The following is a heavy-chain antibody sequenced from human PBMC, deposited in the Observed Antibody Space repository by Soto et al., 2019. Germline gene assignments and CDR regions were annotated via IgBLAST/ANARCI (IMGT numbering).Heavy chain of an antibody. J-gene: IGHJ6*02. CDR1: GGSISSGGYS. D-gene: IGHD2-2*01. CDR2: IYHSGST. V-gene: IGHV4-30-2*01. Sequence: SETLSLTCAVSGGSISSGGYSWSWIRQPPGKGLEWIGYIYHSGSTYYNPSLKSRVTISVDRSKNQFSLKLSSVTAADTAVYYCARALTWPAARGYYYYGMDVWGQGTTVTVSS. CDR3: ARALTWPAARGYYYYGMDV.